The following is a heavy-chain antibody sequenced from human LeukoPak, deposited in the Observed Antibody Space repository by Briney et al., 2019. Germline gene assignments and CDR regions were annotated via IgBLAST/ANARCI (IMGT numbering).Heavy chain of an antibody. J-gene: IGHJ4*02. CDR1: GFTFSSYA. CDR3: AKDPLVSSWFRADAMHYFDY. Sequence: GGSLRLSCAASGFTFSSYAMSWVRQAPGKGLEWVSAISGSGGSTYYADSVKGRFTISRDNSKNTLYLQMNSLRAEDTAVYYCAKDPLVSSWFRADAMHYFDYWGQGTLVTVSS. CDR2: ISGSGGST. V-gene: IGHV3-23*01. D-gene: IGHD6-13*01.